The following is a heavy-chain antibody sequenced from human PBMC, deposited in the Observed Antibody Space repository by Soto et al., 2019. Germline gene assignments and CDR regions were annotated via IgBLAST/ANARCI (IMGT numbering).Heavy chain of an antibody. CDR2: IYYSGST. V-gene: IGHV4-30-4*01. CDR1: GGSISSGDYY. J-gene: IGHJ4*02. Sequence: QVQLQESGPGLVKPSQTLSLTCTVSGGSISSGDYYWTWIRQPPGKGLEWIGYIYYSGSTDYNPSLKSRVTISVDKSKNQFSMKLSSVTAADTAVYYCARSPKGTNFDYWGQGTLVTVSS. CDR3: ARSPKGTNFDY. D-gene: IGHD2-8*01.